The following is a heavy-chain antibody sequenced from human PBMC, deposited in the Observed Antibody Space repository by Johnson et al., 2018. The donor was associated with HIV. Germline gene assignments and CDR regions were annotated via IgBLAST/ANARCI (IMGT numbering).Heavy chain of an antibody. CDR3: VRGSSGKYLADFDI. Sequence: QVQLVESGGGLVKPGGSLRLSCAASRFTFSSYGIHWVLQGPGKGLEWVALISGDGNNKYYVDSVKGRFTISRDNAENSVYVQMNSLRAEDTAVYYCVRGSSGKYLADFDIWGQGTMVTVSS. CDR2: ISGDGNNK. J-gene: IGHJ3*02. V-gene: IGHV3-30*03. D-gene: IGHD3-22*01. CDR1: RFTFSSYG.